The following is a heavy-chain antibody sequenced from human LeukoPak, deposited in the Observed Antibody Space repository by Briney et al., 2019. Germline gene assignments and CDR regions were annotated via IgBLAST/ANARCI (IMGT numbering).Heavy chain of an antibody. J-gene: IGHJ3*02. V-gene: IGHV4-59*12. CDR2: IYYSGST. CDR3: ARGRPTYAFDI. Sequence: SETLSLTCTVSGGSISSYYWSWVRQPPGKGLEWIGYIYYSGSTNYNPSLKSRVTISVDTSRNQFSLKLSSVTAADTAVYYCARGRPTYAFDIWGQGTMVTVSS. CDR1: GGSISSYY.